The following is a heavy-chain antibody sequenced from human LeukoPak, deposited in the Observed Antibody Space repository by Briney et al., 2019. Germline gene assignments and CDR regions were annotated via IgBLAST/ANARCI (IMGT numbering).Heavy chain of an antibody. D-gene: IGHD5-12*01. CDR1: GGSFSGYY. Sequence: PSETLSLTCAVYGGSFSGYYWSWIRQPPGKGLEWIGEINHSGSTNYNPSLKSRVTISVDTSKNQFSLKLSPATAADTAVYYCARSGLGYWGQGTLVTVSS. CDR2: INHSGST. J-gene: IGHJ4*02. V-gene: IGHV4-34*01. CDR3: ARSGLGY.